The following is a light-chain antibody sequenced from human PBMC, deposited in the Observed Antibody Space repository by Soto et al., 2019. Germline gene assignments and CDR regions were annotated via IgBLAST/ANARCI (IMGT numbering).Light chain of an antibody. CDR2: DAS. Sequence: EIVLTQSPATLSLSPGERATLSCRASQSVSRYLAWYQQRPGQAPSLLIYDASNRATGIPARFSGRGSGTDFTLTISSLEPEDFAVYYCQQRSDWPATFGGGTKVDIK. V-gene: IGKV3-11*01. CDR1: QSVSRY. J-gene: IGKJ4*01. CDR3: QQRSDWPAT.